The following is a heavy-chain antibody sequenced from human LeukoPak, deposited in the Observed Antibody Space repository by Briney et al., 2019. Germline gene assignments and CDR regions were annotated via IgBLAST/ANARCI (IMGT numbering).Heavy chain of an antibody. V-gene: IGHV4-34*01. Sequence: SETLSLTCAVYGGSFSGYYWSWIRQPPGKGLEWIGEINHSGSTNYIPSLKSRVTMSVDTSKNQFSLKLNSVTAADTAVYYCARRDSGPPYYFYYMDVWGRGTTVTVSS. J-gene: IGHJ6*03. D-gene: IGHD6-19*01. CDR2: INHSGST. CDR1: GGSFSGYY. CDR3: ARRDSGPPYYFYYMDV.